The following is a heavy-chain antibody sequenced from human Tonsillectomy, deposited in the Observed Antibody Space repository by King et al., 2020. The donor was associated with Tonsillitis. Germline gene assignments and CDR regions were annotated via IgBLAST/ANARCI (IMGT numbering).Heavy chain of an antibody. CDR2: ISYDGSNK. Sequence: VQLVASGGGVVQPGRSLRLSCAAFGFTFTPYGMHWVRQAPGKGLEWVAVISYDGSNKYYADSVKGRFTISRDNSKNTLYLQMNSLRAEDTAVYYCARDKEAYSSGLDYGGQGTLVTVSS. V-gene: IGHV3-30*03. CDR3: ARDKEAYSSGLDY. J-gene: IGHJ4*02. CDR1: GFTFTPYG. D-gene: IGHD3-22*01.